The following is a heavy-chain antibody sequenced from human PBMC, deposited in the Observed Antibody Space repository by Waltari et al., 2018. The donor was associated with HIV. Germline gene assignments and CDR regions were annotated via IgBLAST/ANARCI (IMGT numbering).Heavy chain of an antibody. V-gene: IGHV3-74*01. Sequence: EVQLVESGGGLVQPGGSLRLSCAASGFTFSSYWMHWVRPAPGKGLVWSSRINSDGKSASYADPGRDRFTISRDNAKNTLYLQMNSLRAEDTAVYYCARDPYDSSSYYYGEVDYWGQGTLVTVSS. CDR3: ARDPYDSSSYYYGEVDY. J-gene: IGHJ4*02. CDR1: GFTFSSYW. D-gene: IGHD3-22*01. CDR2: INSDGKSA.